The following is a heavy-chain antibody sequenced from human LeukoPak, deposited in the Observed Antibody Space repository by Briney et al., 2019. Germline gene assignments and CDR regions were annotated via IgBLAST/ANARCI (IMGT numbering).Heavy chain of an antibody. CDR1: GGSISSYY. Sequence: SETLSLTCTVSGGSISSYYWSWIRQPPGKGLEGRGDIYYSGSSNYNPSLTSRGNISVDTSKNQFSPKLRPVTAADTAVYYCARVMTTVTTFFDYWGQGTLVTVSS. CDR2: IYYSGSS. CDR3: ARVMTTVTTFFDY. J-gene: IGHJ4*02. V-gene: IGHV4-59*01. D-gene: IGHD4-17*01.